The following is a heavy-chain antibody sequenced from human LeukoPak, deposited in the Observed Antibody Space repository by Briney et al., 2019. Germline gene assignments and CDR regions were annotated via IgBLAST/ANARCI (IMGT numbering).Heavy chain of an antibody. D-gene: IGHD3-3*01. Sequence: PGGSLTLSCAASGFTFSNYWMSWVRQAPGKGLDWVANIKRDGSEKYCVDSVKGRFTISRDNAKNSLYLQMNSLRVEDTAVYYCARDYTFGLPEYWGQGSLVTVSS. CDR1: GFTFSNYW. J-gene: IGHJ4*02. CDR2: IKRDGSEK. CDR3: ARDYTFGLPEY. V-gene: IGHV3-7*01.